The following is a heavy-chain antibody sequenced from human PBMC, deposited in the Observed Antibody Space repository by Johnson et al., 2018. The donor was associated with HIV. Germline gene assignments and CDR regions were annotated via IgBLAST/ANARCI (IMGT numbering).Heavy chain of an antibody. CDR2: IKQDGSEK. J-gene: IGHJ3*02. V-gene: IGHV3-7*05. D-gene: IGHD6-6*01. CDR1: GFTFSSYW. CDR3: ARERSPGIAARDDAFDI. Sequence: VQLVESGGGLVQPGGSLRLSCAASGFTFSSYWMSWVRQAPGKGLEWVANIKQDGSEKYYVDSVKGRFTISRDNAKNSLYLQMNSLRAEYTAVYYCARERSPGIAARDDAFDIWGQGTMVTVSS.